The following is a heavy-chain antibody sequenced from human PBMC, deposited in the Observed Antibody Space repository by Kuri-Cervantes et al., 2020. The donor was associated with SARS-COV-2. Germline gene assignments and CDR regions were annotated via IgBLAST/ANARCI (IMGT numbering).Heavy chain of an antibody. D-gene: IGHD6-6*01. J-gene: IGHJ4*02. Sequence: SETLSLTCTVSGGSISSGDYYWSWIRQPPGKGLERIGYIYYSGSTYYNPSLKSRVTISVDTSKNQFSLKLSSVTAADTAVYYCARALFSSSYYFDYWGQGTLVTVSS. CDR2: IYYSGST. CDR1: GGSISSGDYY. CDR3: ARALFSSSYYFDY. V-gene: IGHV4-30-4*08.